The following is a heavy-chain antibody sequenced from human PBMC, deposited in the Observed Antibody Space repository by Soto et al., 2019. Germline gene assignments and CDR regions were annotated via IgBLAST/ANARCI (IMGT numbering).Heavy chain of an antibody. CDR2: ISSNGGST. CDR1: VFTFSSYG. D-gene: IGHD3-9*01. Sequence: GGSLRLSCSASVFTFSSYGMHWGRQAPGKGLEYVSAISSNGGSTYYADSVKGRFTISRDNSKNTLYLQMSSLRAEDTAVYYCVKGGGLRYFDWLGYWGQGTLVTVSS. CDR3: VKGGGLRYFDWLGY. J-gene: IGHJ4*02. V-gene: IGHV3-64D*06.